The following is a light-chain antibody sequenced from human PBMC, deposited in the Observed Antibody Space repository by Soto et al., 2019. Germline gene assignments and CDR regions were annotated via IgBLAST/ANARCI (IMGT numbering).Light chain of an antibody. CDR2: GNS. CDR1: SSNIGAGYD. CDR3: QSYDSSLSVV. Sequence: QSVLTQPPSVSGAPGQRVTISCTGSSSNIGAGYDVHWYQQLPGTAPRLLIYGNSKRPSVVPDRFSGSKSGTSASLAITGLQAEDESDYYCQSYDSSLSVVFVGGTMLTVL. J-gene: IGLJ2*01. V-gene: IGLV1-40*01.